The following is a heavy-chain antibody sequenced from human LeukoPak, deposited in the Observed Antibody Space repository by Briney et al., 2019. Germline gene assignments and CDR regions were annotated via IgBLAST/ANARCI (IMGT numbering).Heavy chain of an antibody. D-gene: IGHD6-6*01. CDR2: IKQDGSEK. Sequence: GGSLRLSCAASGFAFSSYWMSWVRQPPGNGLEWVANIKQDGSEKYYVDSVKGRFTISRDNAKNSLYLQMNSLRAEDTAVYYCARDGEYSSSSAAFDIWGQGTMVTVSS. J-gene: IGHJ3*02. CDR1: GFAFSSYW. CDR3: ARDGEYSSSSAAFDI. V-gene: IGHV3-7*01.